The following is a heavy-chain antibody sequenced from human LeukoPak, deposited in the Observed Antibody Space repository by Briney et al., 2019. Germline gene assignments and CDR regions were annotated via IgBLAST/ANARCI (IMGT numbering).Heavy chain of an antibody. CDR1: GDSVNGYY. CDR2: ISYSGST. Sequence: PSETLSLTCTVSGDSVNGYYWSWIRQPPGKGLEWIGYISYSGSTDYNPSRKSRVTISLDTSKNELSLKLSSVSAADTAVYYCARHRGYSYGPRPYYFDYWGQGTLVTVSS. V-gene: IGHV4-59*08. J-gene: IGHJ4*02. CDR3: ARHRGYSYGPRPYYFDY. D-gene: IGHD5-18*01.